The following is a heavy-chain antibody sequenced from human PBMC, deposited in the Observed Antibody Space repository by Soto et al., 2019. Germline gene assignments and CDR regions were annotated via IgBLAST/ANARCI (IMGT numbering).Heavy chain of an antibody. CDR2: ISSDNGNT. D-gene: IGHD5-18*01. J-gene: IGHJ6*02. CDR3: ARCIQQDYYYGMDV. V-gene: IGHV1-18*01. Sequence: QAQLVQSGAEVKKPGASVKVSCKSSGYTFYSHSISWVRQAPGQRLEWMGRISSDNGNTRYAQKFRGRVTMTTDTSTSTVYMELSNLRSDDTAVYYCARCIQQDYYYGMDVWGQGTTVTVSS. CDR1: GYTFYSHS.